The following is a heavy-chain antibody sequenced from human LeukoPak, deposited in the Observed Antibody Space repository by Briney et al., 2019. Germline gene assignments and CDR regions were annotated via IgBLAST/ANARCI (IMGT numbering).Heavy chain of an antibody. Sequence: SSETLSLTCTVSGASINSRDYYWGWIRQPPGKGLEWIGSIYYGGSTYYSPSLKSRVTISLDTSKHQFSLKLSSVTAADTAVYYCSFNLGSGSYAFDIWGQGTMATVSS. J-gene: IGHJ3*02. CDR1: GASINSRDYY. D-gene: IGHD3-10*01. V-gene: IGHV4-39*07. CDR2: IYYGGST. CDR3: SFNLGSGSYAFDI.